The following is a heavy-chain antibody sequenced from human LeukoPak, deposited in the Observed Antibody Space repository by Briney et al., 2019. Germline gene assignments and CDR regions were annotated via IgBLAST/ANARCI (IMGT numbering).Heavy chain of an antibody. J-gene: IGHJ4*02. V-gene: IGHV4-4*02. D-gene: IGHD3-16*02. Sequence: SETLSLTCAVSGGSISSSNWWSWVRQPPGKGLEWIGEIYHSGSTNYNPSLKSRVTISVDKSKNQFSLKLSSVTAADTAVYYCARAGYDYVWGSYRYNYFDYWGQGTLVIVSS. CDR2: IYHSGST. CDR1: GGSISSSNW. CDR3: ARAGYDYVWGSYRYNYFDY.